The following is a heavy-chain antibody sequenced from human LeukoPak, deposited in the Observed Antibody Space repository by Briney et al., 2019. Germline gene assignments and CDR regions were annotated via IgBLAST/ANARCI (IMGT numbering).Heavy chain of an antibody. CDR2: ISSSGSTI. V-gene: IGHV3-48*03. CDR1: GFTFSSYE. CDR3: ARVSPYRYCSGGSCLDY. Sequence: GGSLRLSCAASGFTFSSYEMNWVRQAPGKGLEWGSYISSSGSTIYYADSVKGRFTISRDNAKSSLYLQMNRLRAEDTAVYYCARVSPYRYCSGGSCLDYWGQGTLVTVSS. D-gene: IGHD2-15*01. J-gene: IGHJ4*02.